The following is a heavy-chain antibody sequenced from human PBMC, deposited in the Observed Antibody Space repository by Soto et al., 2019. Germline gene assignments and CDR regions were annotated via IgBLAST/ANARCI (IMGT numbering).Heavy chain of an antibody. CDR1: GFTFSTYG. J-gene: IGHJ2*01. Sequence: EVQLVESGDALVQPGGSLRVSCEGSGFTFSTYGMHWVRQAPGKGLEFVSSTSGSGSRTSYADSVKGRFIISRDNSKNTLYLQMGSLRIEDTGVYYCARGRGDYENWNFDLWGRGSLVTVSS. V-gene: IGHV3-64*02. D-gene: IGHD4-17*01. CDR3: ARGRGDYENWNFDL. CDR2: TSGSGSRT.